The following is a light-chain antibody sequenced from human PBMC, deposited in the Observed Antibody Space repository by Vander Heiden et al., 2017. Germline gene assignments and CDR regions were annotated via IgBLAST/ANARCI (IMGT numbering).Light chain of an antibody. CDR1: SSDIGAYNY. V-gene: IGLV2-14*03. CDR3: SSYTRSNTRV. CDR2: DVS. Sequence: QSALTQPASVSGSPGQSITISCTGTSSDIGAYNYVSWYQQHPGKVPKVMIYDVSNRPSGVSNRFTGSKSGNTAFLTISGLQAEDEADYFCSSYTRSNTRVFGGGTKVTVL. J-gene: IGLJ2*01.